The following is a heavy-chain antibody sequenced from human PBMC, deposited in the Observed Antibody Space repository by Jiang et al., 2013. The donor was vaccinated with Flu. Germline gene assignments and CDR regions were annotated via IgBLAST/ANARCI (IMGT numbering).Heavy chain of an antibody. CDR3: AKDRTVFGVIIMGCGFDI. J-gene: IGHJ3*02. D-gene: IGHD3-3*01. CDR2: ITWNGDNT. Sequence: SGITWNGDNTAYADSVKGRFTVSRDNAKSSLYLQMNSLRAEDTALYYCAKDRTVFGVIIMGCGFDIWGQGTLVTVSA. V-gene: IGHV3-9*01.